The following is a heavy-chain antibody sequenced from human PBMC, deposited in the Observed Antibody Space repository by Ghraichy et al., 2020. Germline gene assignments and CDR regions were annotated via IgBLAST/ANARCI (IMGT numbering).Heavy chain of an antibody. CDR2: IKQDGSEK. D-gene: IGHD2-2*01. CDR3: ARDRGVVVPAAMVAFDY. CDR1: GFTFTSYW. V-gene: IGHV3-7*03. Sequence: GGSLRLSCAASGFTFTSYWMSWVRQAPGKGLEWVANIKQDGSEKYYVDSVKGRFTISRDNAKNSLYLQMNSLRAEDTAVYYCARDRGVVVPAAMVAFDYWAQGTLVNVSS. J-gene: IGHJ4*02.